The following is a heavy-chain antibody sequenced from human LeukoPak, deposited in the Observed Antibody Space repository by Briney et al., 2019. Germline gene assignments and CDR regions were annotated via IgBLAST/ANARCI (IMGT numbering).Heavy chain of an antibody. D-gene: IGHD2-2*01. Sequence: SVKVSCKDSGGTFSSYAISWVRQAPGQGLEWMGGIIPIFGTANYAQKFQGRVTITADESTSTAYMELSSLRSEDTAVYYCGLGYCSSTSCPLDYWGQGTLVAVSS. CDR3: GLGYCSSTSCPLDY. CDR1: GGTFSSYA. CDR2: IIPIFGTA. J-gene: IGHJ4*02. V-gene: IGHV1-69*13.